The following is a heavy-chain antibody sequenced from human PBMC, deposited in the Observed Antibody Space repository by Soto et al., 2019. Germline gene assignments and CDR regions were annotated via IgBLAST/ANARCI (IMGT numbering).Heavy chain of an antibody. CDR3: ARAAYDYGDYGQYYYYYGMDV. V-gene: IGHV4-61*01. Sequence: SETLSLTCTVCGGSVSSANYYWSWIRQPPGKGLEWIGYIYRTGDTKYNPSLKSRVTISIDTSKNRFSLKLSSVTAADTAVYYCARAAYDYGDYGQYYYYYGMDVWGQGTTVTVSS. CDR1: GGSVSSANYY. CDR2: IYRTGDT. D-gene: IGHD4-17*01. J-gene: IGHJ6*02.